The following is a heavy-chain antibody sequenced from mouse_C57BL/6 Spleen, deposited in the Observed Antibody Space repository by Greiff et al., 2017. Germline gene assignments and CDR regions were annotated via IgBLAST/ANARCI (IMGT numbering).Heavy chain of an antibody. D-gene: IGHD4-1*01. CDR3: AKLGQGNYYALDY. Sequence: QVQLQQPGAELVKPGASVKMSCKASGYTFTSYWITWVKQRPGQGLEWIGDIYPGSGSTNYNEKFKSKATLTVDTSSSTAYMQRSSLTSEDSAVDDCAKLGQGNYYALDYWGQGTSVTVSS. CDR2: IYPGSGST. V-gene: IGHV1-55*01. J-gene: IGHJ4*01. CDR1: GYTFTSYW.